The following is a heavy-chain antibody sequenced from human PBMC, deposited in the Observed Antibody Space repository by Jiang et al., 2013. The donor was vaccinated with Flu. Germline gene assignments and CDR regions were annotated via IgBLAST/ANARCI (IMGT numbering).Heavy chain of an antibody. Sequence: KPTQTLTLTCTVSGLSLRTSGLCVNWVRQSPGKALEWLARIDWDDDEYYSTSLKTRLSISKDTSKNQVVLTMTNLDPVDTATYYCARSFSRTLITLRPNYYYAMDVWGPRDHGHRLL. V-gene: IGHV2-70*11. CDR2: IDWDDDE. D-gene: IGHD6-6*01. CDR1: GLSLRTSGLC. CDR3: ARSFSRTLITLRPNYYYAMDV. J-gene: IGHJ6*01.